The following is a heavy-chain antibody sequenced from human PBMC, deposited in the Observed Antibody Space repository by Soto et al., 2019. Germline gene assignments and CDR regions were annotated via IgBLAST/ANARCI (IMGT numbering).Heavy chain of an antibody. CDR3: ARASGPFDY. D-gene: IGHD2-8*02. V-gene: IGHV3-33*01. J-gene: IGHJ4*02. Sequence: QVQLVESGGGVVQPGRSLRLSCAASGFTFSTYGIHWVRQAPGKGLEWVAVIWYDGSDNYYADSVKGRFTISRDNSKNTLYLQMNSLRAEDTAVYYCARASGPFDYWGQGTLVTVSS. CDR1: GFTFSTYG. CDR2: IWYDGSDN.